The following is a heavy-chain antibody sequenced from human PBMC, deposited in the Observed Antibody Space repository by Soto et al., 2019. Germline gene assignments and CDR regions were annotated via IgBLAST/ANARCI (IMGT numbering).Heavy chain of an antibody. CDR2: IWYDGSNK. V-gene: IGHV3-33*01. J-gene: IGHJ4*02. CDR1: GFTFSSYG. CDR3: ASQFSRQYFDY. Sequence: PGGSLRLSCAASGFTFSSYGMHWVRQAPGKGLEWVAVIWYDGSNKYYADSVKGRFTISRDNSKNTLYLQMNSLRAEDTAVYYYASQFSRQYFDYWGQGTLVTVSS.